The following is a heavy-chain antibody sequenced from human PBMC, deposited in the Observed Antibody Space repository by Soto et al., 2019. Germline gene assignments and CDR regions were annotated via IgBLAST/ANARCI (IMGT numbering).Heavy chain of an antibody. CDR2: IYHSGST. CDR1: GGSMSSGGYS. V-gene: IGHV4-30-2*01. J-gene: IGHJ4*02. CDR3: ARVGYDSSGYYVDY. D-gene: IGHD3-22*01. Sequence: PSETLSLTCAVSGGSMSSGGYSWSWIRQPPGKGLEWIGYIYHSGSTYYNPYLKSRVTISVDRSKNQFSMKLSSVTAADTDVYYCARVGYDSSGYYVDYWGQGTLVTVSS.